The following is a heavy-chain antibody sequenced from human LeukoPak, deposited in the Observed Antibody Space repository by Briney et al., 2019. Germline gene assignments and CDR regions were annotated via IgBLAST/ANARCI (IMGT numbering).Heavy chain of an antibody. CDR3: ARRRYFDSIDY. CDR2: INHRGST. J-gene: IGHJ4*02. D-gene: IGHD3-9*01. V-gene: IGHV4-34*01. Sequence: SETLSLTCAVYDGSFSGYYWSWIRQPPGKGLEWIGEINHRGSTNYNPSLKSRVTISVDTSKNQFSLKLSTVTAADTAVYYCARRRYFDSIDYWGQGTLVTVSS. CDR1: DGSFSGYY.